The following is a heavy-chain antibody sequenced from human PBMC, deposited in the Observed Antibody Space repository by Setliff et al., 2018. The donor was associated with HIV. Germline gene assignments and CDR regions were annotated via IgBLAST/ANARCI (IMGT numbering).Heavy chain of an antibody. Sequence: LRLSCAASGFTFSTYSMNWVRQAPGKGLEWISYIDSSSSTIYYADSVKGRFTISRDSAKNSLYLQMNSLRAEDTAVYYCAKEGRYCGGDCYSGVFYFDYWGQGTLVTVSS. D-gene: IGHD2-21*02. CDR3: AKEGRYCGGDCYSGVFYFDY. V-gene: IGHV3-48*01. CDR1: GFTFSTYS. CDR2: IDSSSSTI. J-gene: IGHJ4*02.